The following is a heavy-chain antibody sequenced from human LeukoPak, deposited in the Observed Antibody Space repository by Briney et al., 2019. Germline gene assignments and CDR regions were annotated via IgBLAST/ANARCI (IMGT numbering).Heavy chain of an antibody. D-gene: IGHD2-2*02. V-gene: IGHV7-4-1*02. CDR2: IKTNTGNP. J-gene: IGHJ3*02. CDR1: GYTFTSYA. Sequence: GASVKVSCKASGYTFTSYAMNWVRQAPGQGLEWMGWIKTNTGNPTYAQGFTGRFVFSLDTSVSTAYLQISSLKAEDTAVYYCAREWEGDIVVVPAAIDAFDIWGQGTMVTVSS. CDR3: AREWEGDIVVVPAAIDAFDI.